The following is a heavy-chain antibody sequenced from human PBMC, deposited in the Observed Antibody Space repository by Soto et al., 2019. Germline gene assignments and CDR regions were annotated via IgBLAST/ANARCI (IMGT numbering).Heavy chain of an antibody. D-gene: IGHD6-6*01. Sequence: GGSLRLSCAASGFTFSSYSMNWVRQAPGKGLEWVSSISSSSSYIYYADSVKGRFTISRDNAKNSLYLQMNSLRAEDTAVYYCARPPLRDIAARPGGLYDAFDIWGQGTMVTVSS. CDR1: GFTFSSYS. V-gene: IGHV3-21*01. CDR3: ARPPLRDIAARPGGLYDAFDI. J-gene: IGHJ3*02. CDR2: ISSSSSYI.